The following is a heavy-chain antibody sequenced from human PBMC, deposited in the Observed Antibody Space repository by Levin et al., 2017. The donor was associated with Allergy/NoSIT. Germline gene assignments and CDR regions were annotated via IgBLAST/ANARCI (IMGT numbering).Heavy chain of an antibody. CDR1: GDSVSSSRAT. J-gene: IGHJ3*01. D-gene: IGHD4-17*01. CDR3: VRDAGAYRPDAFDV. CDR2: TYYRSRWYN. V-gene: IGHV6-1*01. Sequence: SQTLSLTCAVSGDSVSSSRATWNWIRQSPSRGLEWLGRTYYRSRWYNDYAVFVKSRITIKSETSKNQFSLELSSVTPEDTALYFCVRDAGAYRPDAFDVWGQGTVVTVSS.